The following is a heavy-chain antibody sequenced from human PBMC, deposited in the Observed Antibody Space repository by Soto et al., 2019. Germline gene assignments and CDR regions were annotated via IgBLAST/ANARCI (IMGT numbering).Heavy chain of an antibody. CDR1: GFTFSSSS. J-gene: IGHJ1*01. CDR2: ISSSSSYI. Sequence: EVQLVASGGGLVKPGGSLRLSCAASGFTFSSSSMNCVRQATRKGLEWVSSISSSSSYIDYADSVKGRFTISRDNAKNSLYLQMNSLGAEDTAVYYCASIGSWNWGQGTLVTVSS. V-gene: IGHV3-21*01. CDR3: ASIGSWN.